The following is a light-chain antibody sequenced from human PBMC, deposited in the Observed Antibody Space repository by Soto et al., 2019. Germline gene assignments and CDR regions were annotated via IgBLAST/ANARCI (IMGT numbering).Light chain of an antibody. Sequence: QSALTQPPSASGSPGQSVTISCTGTSSVVGDYNYVSWYQHHPGKAPKLMIYEVSKRPSGVPDRFSGSKSGNTASLTVSGLQADDEADYYCSSYAGSNNFVVFGGGTKLTVL. J-gene: IGLJ2*01. CDR2: EVS. CDR1: SSVVGDYNY. V-gene: IGLV2-8*01. CDR3: SSYAGSNNFVV.